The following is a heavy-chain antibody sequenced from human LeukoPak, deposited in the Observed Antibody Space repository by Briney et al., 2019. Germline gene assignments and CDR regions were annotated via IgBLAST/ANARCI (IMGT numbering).Heavy chain of an antibody. CDR3: TASDHLYCSSTSCQFDY. CDR2: IQSKTHTEGT. D-gene: IGHD2-2*01. V-gene: IGHV3-49*04. Sequence: PGGSLRLSCTPSGLSFGDYGMSWVRQAPGKGLEWVSFIQSKTHTEGTMYAASVRGRFIISRDDSRSTAYLQMNSLKTEDTAVYYCTASDHLYCSSTSCQFDYWGQGTLVTVAS. J-gene: IGHJ4*02. CDR1: GLSFGDYG.